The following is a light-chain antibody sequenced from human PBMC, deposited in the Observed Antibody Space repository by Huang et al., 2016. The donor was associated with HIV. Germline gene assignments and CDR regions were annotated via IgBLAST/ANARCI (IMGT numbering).Light chain of an antibody. CDR1: QSISNK. J-gene: IGKJ1*01. V-gene: IGKV3-15*01. CDR2: DAS. CDR3: QQYQNWPPST. Sequence: EIVMTQSPATLSVSPGERVIFSCWASQSISNKLAWYQHKPGQAPTLLIYDASTRAAGVPARFSGSGSGTEFTLTISSLQSEDFAFYYCQQYQNWPPSTFGQGTKVEIK.